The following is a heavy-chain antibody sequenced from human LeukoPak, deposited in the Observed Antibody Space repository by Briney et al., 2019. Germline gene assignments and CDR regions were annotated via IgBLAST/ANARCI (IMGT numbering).Heavy chain of an antibody. CDR2: IIPIFGTA. CDR1: GGTFSSYA. CDR3: ARATRKGSTYCYYLDV. J-gene: IGHJ6*03. V-gene: IGHV1-69*05. Sequence: SVKVSCKASGGTFSSYAISWVRQAPGQGLEWMGGIIPIFGTANYAQKFQGRVTITTDESTSTAYMELSSLRSEDTAVYYCARATRKGSTYCYYLDVWGKGTTVTVSS. D-gene: IGHD2-2*01.